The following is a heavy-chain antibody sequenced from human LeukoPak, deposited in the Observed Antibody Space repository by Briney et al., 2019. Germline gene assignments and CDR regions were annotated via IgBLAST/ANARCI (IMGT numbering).Heavy chain of an antibody. J-gene: IGHJ3*01. CDR1: GFSFSDYA. CDR3: AKDRYCSGGLCYADAFDV. D-gene: IGHD6-19*01. CDR2: ITGSGTRT. V-gene: IGHV3-23*01. Sequence: GGSLRLSCAASGFSFSDYAMAWVRQAPGKGLQWVSDITGSGTRTDHADSVRDRFIISRDNSKNELYLQMNSLRVEDTAIYFCAKDRYCSGGLCYADAFDVWGQGIMVTVSS.